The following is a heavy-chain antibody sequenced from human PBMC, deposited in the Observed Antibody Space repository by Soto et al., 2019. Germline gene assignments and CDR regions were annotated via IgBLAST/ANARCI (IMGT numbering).Heavy chain of an antibody. V-gene: IGHV3-21*01. CDR2: ISSSSTYT. CDR1: GFTFNSYS. D-gene: IGHD3-10*01. Sequence: GGSLRLSCAASGFTFNSYSMNWVRQAPGKGLEWVSSISSSSTYTYYTDSVKGRFTISRDNVKNSLYLQMNSLRVEDTAVYYCAGGGYASGRVYYGMDVWGQGTTVTVSS. CDR3: AGGGYASGRVYYGMDV. J-gene: IGHJ6*02.